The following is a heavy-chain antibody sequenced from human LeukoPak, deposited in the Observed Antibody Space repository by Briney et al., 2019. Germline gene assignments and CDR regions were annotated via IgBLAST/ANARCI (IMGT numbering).Heavy chain of an antibody. CDR3: ARGMYSSSWYHHWFDP. V-gene: IGHV4-61*01. CDR1: GGSVSSGSYY. J-gene: IGHJ5*02. CDR2: IYYSGST. Sequence: SETLSLTCTVSGGSVSSGSYYWSWIRQPPGKGLEWIGYIYYSGSTNYNPSLKSRVTISVDTSKNQFSLKLSSVTAADTAVYYCARGMYSSSWYHHWFDPWGQGTLVTVSS. D-gene: IGHD6-13*01.